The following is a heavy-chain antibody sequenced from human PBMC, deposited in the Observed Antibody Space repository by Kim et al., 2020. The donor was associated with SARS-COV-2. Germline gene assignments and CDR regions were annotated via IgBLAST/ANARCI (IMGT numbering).Heavy chain of an antibody. V-gene: IGHV4-31*03. Sequence: SETLSLTGIVSGGSINSGGYYWSWIRQHPGKGLEWIGYIYYSGSISYIPSYNPSLKSRVTILLDTSKNQFSLNLTSVTAADTAVYYCARAPIWFGELGWFDSWGQGTLVTVSS. D-gene: IGHD3-10*01. J-gene: IGHJ5*01. CDR3: ARAPIWFGELGWFDS. CDR2: IYYSGSISYIP. CDR1: GGSINSGGYY.